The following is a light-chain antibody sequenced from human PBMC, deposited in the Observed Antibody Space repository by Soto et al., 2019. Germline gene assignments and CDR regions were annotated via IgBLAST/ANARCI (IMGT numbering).Light chain of an antibody. V-gene: IGKV1-5*01. Sequence: DIQMNQSPSTLSASVGDRVIITCRASQSVSGWLAWYQQKPGKAPKLLIYDAPTLETGVPSRFSGTGSGTEFTLTIRGLQPAHFATYYFQPYNTYSQTFGQGTKVELK. J-gene: IGKJ1*01. CDR2: DAP. CDR3: QPYNTYSQT. CDR1: QSVSGW.